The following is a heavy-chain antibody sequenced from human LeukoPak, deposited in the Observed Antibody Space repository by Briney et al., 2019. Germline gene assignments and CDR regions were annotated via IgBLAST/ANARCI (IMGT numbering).Heavy chain of an antibody. V-gene: IGHV1-69*13. CDR3: ARTSMRVSGYDSFDI. Sequence: GASVKVSCKASGGTFSSYAINWVRQAPGQGLEWMGGIIPIFGTANYAQKFQGRVTITADESTSTAYMELNSLRSEDTAVYYCARTSMRVSGYDSFDIWGQGTMVTVSS. CDR2: IIPIFGTA. J-gene: IGHJ3*02. D-gene: IGHD3-22*01. CDR1: GGTFSSYA.